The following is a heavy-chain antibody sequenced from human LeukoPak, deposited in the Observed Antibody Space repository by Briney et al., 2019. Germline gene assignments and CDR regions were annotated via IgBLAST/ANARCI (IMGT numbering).Heavy chain of an antibody. Sequence: ASVKVSCKASGYTFSSYYVHWVRQAPGQGLEWMGWINPNSGGKNCAQKFQGRVTMTRDTSISAADMALSRLSSDDTAVYYCARHSGETGFWSVSYFDYWGQGTLVTVSS. CDR3: ARHSGETGFWSVSYFDY. J-gene: IGHJ4*02. CDR1: GYTFSSYY. CDR2: INPNSGGK. D-gene: IGHD3-3*01. V-gene: IGHV1-2*02.